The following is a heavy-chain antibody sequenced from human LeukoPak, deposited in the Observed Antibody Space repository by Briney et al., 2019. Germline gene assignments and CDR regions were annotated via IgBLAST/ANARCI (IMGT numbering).Heavy chain of an antibody. D-gene: IGHD3-10*01. V-gene: IGHV3-33*06. Sequence: GGSLRLSCAATGFTFSNYGMHWVRQAPGKGLEWVAVIWYDGSNKYFADSVKGRFTISRDNSKNTLYLQMNSLRAEDTAEYYCAKGDMVRGVILDYWGQGTLVTVSS. CDR2: IWYDGSNK. J-gene: IGHJ4*02. CDR1: GFTFSNYG. CDR3: AKGDMVRGVILDY.